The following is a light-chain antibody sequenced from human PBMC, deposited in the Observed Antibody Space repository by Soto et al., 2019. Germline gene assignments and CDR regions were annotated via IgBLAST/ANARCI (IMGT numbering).Light chain of an antibody. CDR2: DAS. CDR3: QQYNSYSST. CDR1: QSIGNW. V-gene: IGKV1-5*01. Sequence: DIQVTQSPSTLSASVGGRVTITCRASQSIGNWLAWYQQKPGKAPKLLIYDASSLGSGVPSRFSGSGSGTEFTLTISSLQPDDFATYYCQQYNSYSSTFGHGTKVDIK. J-gene: IGKJ1*01.